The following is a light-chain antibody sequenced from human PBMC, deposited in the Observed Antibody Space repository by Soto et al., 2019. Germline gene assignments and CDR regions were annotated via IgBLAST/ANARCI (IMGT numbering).Light chain of an antibody. CDR2: GAS. CDR1: QSVGTT. CDR3: QQYNDRPPLT. J-gene: IGKJ4*01. Sequence: EIVMTQSPATLSVSPGERATLSCRASQSVGTTLAWYQQKPGQAPRLLIYGASTRATGIPARFSGSGSGTEFTLTISSLQSEDFAVYYCQQYNDRPPLTFGGGTKV. V-gene: IGKV3-15*01.